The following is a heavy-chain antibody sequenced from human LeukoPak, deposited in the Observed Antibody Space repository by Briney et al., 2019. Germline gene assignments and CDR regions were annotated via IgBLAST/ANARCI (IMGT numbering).Heavy chain of an antibody. CDR3: ATETNGRHYDY. V-gene: IGHV3-21*06. Sequence: PGGSLRLSCTASGLTFSTCGFNWVRQAPGKGLEWVASIGPTGSDRYHADSIKGRFTISRDNANNFLYLQMNSLRAEDTAVYYCATETNGRHYDYWGQGTLLTVSS. CDR2: IGPTGSDR. J-gene: IGHJ4*02. CDR1: GLTFSTCG. D-gene: IGHD1-14*01.